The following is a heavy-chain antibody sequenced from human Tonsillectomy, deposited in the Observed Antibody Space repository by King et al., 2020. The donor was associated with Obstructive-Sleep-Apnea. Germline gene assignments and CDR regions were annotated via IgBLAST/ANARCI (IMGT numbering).Heavy chain of an antibody. D-gene: IGHD3-10*01. CDR1: GFTFSSYT. J-gene: IGHJ4*02. CDR3: AGGSFGEFSYMDF. CDR2: ISSSSSYI. V-gene: IGHV3-21*01. Sequence: VQLVESGGGLVTPGESLRLSCAASGFTFSSYTMNCVRQAPGKGLEWVSSISSSSSYIYYADSVKGRFTISRDNAKNSLYLQMNSLRAEDTAVYYCAGGSFGEFSYMDFWGQGTLVTVSS.